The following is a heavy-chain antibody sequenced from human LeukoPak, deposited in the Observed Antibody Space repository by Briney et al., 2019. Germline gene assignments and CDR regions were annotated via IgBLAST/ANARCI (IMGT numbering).Heavy chain of an antibody. CDR3: AREKNGNEPFDY. CDR2: LYNTSNT. Sequence: AETLSLTCTVSGASISSYYWSWIRQPPGKGLEWIGYLYNTSNTYYNPSLKSRVTISVDTSKNQFSLKVSSVTAADAAVYYCAREKNGNEPFDYWGQGTLVTVSS. V-gene: IGHV4-59*01. D-gene: IGHD4-23*01. CDR1: GASISSYY. J-gene: IGHJ4*02.